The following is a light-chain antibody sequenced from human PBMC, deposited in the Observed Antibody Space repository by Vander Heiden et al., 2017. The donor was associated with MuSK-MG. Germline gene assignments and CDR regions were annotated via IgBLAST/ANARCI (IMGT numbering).Light chain of an antibody. CDR3: QQRTNWSRALT. V-gene: IGKV3-11*01. J-gene: IGKJ4*01. CDR1: QSVSSS. CDR2: DAS. Sequence: EIVLTQSPATLSLSPGERATLSCRASQSVSSSLAWYQQKPGQAPRLLIYDASNRATGIPARFSGSGSGTDFTLTISSLEPEDFAIYYCQQRTNWSRALTFGGGTEVEIK.